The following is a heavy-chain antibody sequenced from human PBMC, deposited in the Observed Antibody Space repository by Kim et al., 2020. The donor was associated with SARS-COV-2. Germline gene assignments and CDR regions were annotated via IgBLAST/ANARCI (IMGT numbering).Heavy chain of an antibody. V-gene: IGHV3-15*01. Sequence: VKGRFTISRDDSKNTLYLQMNSLKTEDTAVYYCTTDFYYDSSGYMSGDGYWGQGTLVTVSS. CDR3: TTDFYYDSSGYMSGDGY. J-gene: IGHJ4*02. D-gene: IGHD3-22*01.